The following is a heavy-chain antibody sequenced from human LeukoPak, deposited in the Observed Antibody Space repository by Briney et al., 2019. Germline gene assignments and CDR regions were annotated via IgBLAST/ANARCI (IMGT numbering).Heavy chain of an antibody. J-gene: IGHJ4*02. V-gene: IGHV3-23*01. CDR3: AKGDTMYSSSWYLSYDY. CDR1: GFTFSSYA. CDR2: ISGSGGST. D-gene: IGHD6-13*01. Sequence: PGGSLRLSCAASGFTFSSYAMSWVRQAPGKGLEWVSAISGSGGSTYYADSVKGRFTISRDNSKNTLYLQMNSLRAEDTAVYYSAKGDTMYSSSWYLSYDYWGQGTLVTVSS.